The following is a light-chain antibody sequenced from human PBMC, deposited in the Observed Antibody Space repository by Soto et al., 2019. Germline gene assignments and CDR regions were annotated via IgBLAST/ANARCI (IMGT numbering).Light chain of an antibody. CDR3: QQYSSSPYT. Sequence: DIVLTQSPGTLSLSPGERASLSCRASQTVSSTYIAWYQQKPGQSPRLVMYDASNRGPAIPDRFSGSGYGTDFTLTISRLEPEDVAVYYCQQYSSSPYTFGQGTKLEIK. CDR1: QTVSSTY. V-gene: IGKV3-20*01. J-gene: IGKJ2*01. CDR2: DAS.